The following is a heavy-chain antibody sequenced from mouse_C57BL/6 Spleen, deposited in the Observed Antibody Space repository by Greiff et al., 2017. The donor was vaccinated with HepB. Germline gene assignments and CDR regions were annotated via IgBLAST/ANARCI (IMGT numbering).Heavy chain of an antibody. J-gene: IGHJ2*01. V-gene: IGHV5-4*01. CDR1: GFTFSSYA. D-gene: IGHD2-4*01. Sequence: EVKVVESGGGLVKPGGSLKLSCAASGFTFSSYAMSWVRQTPEKRLEWVATISDGGSYTYYPDNVKGRFTISRDNAKNNLYLQMSHLKSEDTAMYYCARDRDYDGNYFDYWGQGTTLTVSS. CDR3: ARDRDYDGNYFDY. CDR2: ISDGGSYT.